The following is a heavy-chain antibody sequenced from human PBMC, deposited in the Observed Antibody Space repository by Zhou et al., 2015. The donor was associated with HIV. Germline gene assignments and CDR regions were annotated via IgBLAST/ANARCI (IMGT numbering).Heavy chain of an antibody. Sequence: QVQLVQSGAEVKKPGSSVKVSCKASGGTFSSYAISWVRQAPGQGLEWMGGIIPIFGTANYAQKFQGRVTITADESTSTAYMELSSLRSEDTAVYYCARDHREGWAMIVPDAFDIWGQGTMVTVSS. CDR3: ARDHREGWAMIVPDAFDI. CDR2: IIPIFGTA. V-gene: IGHV1-69*01. CDR1: GGTFSSYA. J-gene: IGHJ3*02. D-gene: IGHD3-22*01.